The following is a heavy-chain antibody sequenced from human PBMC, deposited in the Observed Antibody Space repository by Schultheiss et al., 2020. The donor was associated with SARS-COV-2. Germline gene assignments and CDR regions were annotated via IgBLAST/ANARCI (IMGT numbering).Heavy chain of an antibody. CDR2: ISGSGGST. CDR3: ARGGSRGYCSGGSCYARFDP. D-gene: IGHD2-15*01. Sequence: GGSLRLSCAASGFTVSTNYMSWVRQAPGKGLEWVSAISGSGGSTYYADSVKGRFTISRDNSKNTLYLQMNSLRAEDTSVYYCARGGSRGYCSGGSCYARFDPWGQGTLVTVSS. J-gene: IGHJ5*02. V-gene: IGHV3-23*01. CDR1: GFTVSTNY.